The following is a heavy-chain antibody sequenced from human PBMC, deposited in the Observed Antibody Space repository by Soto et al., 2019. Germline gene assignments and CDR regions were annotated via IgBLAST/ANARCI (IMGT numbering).Heavy chain of an antibody. CDR2: IRYDGSNK. CDR3: ARDPNVDTAMVPSPGIFHYCDY. Sequence: PGRSLRFSCAASGFTFSSYGSHWVRQAPGKGLEWVAVIRYDGSNKYYADSWKGRFTISRDNSKNALCLQMNSLRAEDTALSYCARDPNVDTAMVPSPGIFHYCDYCGRGSLFTASS. V-gene: IGHV3-33*01. CDR1: GFTFSSYG. J-gene: IGHJ4*02. D-gene: IGHD5-18*01.